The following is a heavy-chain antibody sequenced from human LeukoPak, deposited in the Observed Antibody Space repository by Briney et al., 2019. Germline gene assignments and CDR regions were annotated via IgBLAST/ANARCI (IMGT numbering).Heavy chain of an antibody. V-gene: IGHV3-30*03. CDR2: ISYDGSNK. CDR1: GFTFSSYG. Sequence: GGSLRLSCAASGFTFSSYGMHWVRQASGKGLEWVAVISYDGSNKYYADSVKGRFTISRDNSKNTLYLQMNSLRAEDTAVYYCATDYYDSSGYWSPFDYWGQGTLVAVSS. J-gene: IGHJ4*02. CDR3: ATDYYDSSGYWSPFDY. D-gene: IGHD3-22*01.